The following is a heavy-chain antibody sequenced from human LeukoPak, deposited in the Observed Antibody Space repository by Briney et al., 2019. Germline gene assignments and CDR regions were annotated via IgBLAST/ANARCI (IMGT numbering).Heavy chain of an antibody. J-gene: IGHJ4*02. Sequence: GGSLRLSCAASGFTVSSNYMSWVRQAPGKGLEWVSVIYSGGSTYYADSVKGRFTISRDNSKNTLYLQMNSLSTEDTAVYYCARVSGAEAATGGYFDRWGQGTLVTVSS. D-gene: IGHD6-13*01. CDR2: IYSGGST. CDR1: GFTVSSNY. CDR3: ARVSGAEAATGGYFDR. V-gene: IGHV3-53*05.